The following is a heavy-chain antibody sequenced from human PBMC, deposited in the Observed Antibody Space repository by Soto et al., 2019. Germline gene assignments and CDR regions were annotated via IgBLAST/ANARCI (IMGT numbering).Heavy chain of an antibody. CDR2: IYYSGST. CDR1: GGSISSYY. J-gene: IGHJ4*02. CDR3: AAGRDDYIWGSYRSFDY. D-gene: IGHD3-16*02. V-gene: IGHV4-59*08. Sequence: PSETLSLTCTVSGGSISSYYWGWIRQPPGKGLEWIGYIYYSGSTNYNPSLKSRVTISVDTSKNQFSLKLSSVTAADTAVYYCAAGRDDYIWGSYRSFDYWGQGTLVTVSS.